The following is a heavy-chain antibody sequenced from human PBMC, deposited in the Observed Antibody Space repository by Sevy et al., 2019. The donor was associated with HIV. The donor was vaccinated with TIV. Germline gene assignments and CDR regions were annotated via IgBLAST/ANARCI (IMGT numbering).Heavy chain of an antibody. CDR2: ISSSSNYI. D-gene: IGHD3-10*01. V-gene: IGHV3-21*01. Sequence: GGSLRLSCSASGFTFNPYTMNWVRQAPGKGLEWVSSISSSSNYIYYADSLKGRFTISRDNARNSLYLQMSSLRAEDTAVYYCARPYGSGSWEAFDLWGQGTMVTVSS. CDR1: GFTFNPYT. J-gene: IGHJ3*01. CDR3: ARPYGSGSWEAFDL.